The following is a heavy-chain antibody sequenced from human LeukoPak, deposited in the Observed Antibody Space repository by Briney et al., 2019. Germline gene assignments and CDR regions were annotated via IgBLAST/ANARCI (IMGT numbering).Heavy chain of an antibody. J-gene: IGHJ4*02. Sequence: SETLSLTCTVSGGSISSSSYYWGWIRQPPGKGLEWIGSIYYSGSTYYNPSLKSRVTISVDTSKNQFSLKLSSVAAEGTAVYYCARETVTTYYYFDYWGQGTLVTVSS. D-gene: IGHD4-17*01. CDR1: GGSISSSSYY. CDR2: IYYSGST. CDR3: ARETVTTYYYFDY. V-gene: IGHV4-39*07.